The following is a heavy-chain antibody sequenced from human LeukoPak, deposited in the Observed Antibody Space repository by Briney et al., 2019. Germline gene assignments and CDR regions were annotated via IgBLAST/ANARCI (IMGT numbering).Heavy chain of an antibody. D-gene: IGHD6-6*01. CDR1: GFTFSSYG. J-gene: IGHJ6*03. CDR2: ISSSGSYI. CDR3: ARDGWVGEYSSSLYMDV. V-gene: IGHV3-21*01. Sequence: PGGSLRLSCAASGFTFSSYGMNWVRQAPGKGLEWVSSISSSGSYIYYADSVKGRFTISRDNAKNSLYLQMNSLRAEDTAVYYCARDGWVGEYSSSLYMDVWGKGTTVTVSS.